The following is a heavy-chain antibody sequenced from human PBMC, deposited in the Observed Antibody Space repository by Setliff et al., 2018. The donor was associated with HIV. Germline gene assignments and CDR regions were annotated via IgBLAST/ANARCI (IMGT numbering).Heavy chain of an antibody. CDR2: INPDGNER. CDR3: ARVRTSTGAQY. CDR1: GFRFSDYW. J-gene: IGHJ4*02. V-gene: IGHV3-7*03. D-gene: IGHD1-1*01. Sequence: PGGSLRLSCGASGFRFSDYWMTWVRQAPGKGLEWVANINPDGNERYYMESVQGRFTISRDNIQNSLLLQMNSLTADDAAVYYCARVRTSTGAQYWGQGTLVTVSS.